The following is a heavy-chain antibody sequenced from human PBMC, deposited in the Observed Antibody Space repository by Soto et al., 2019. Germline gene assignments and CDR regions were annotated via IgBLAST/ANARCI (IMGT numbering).Heavy chain of an antibody. Sequence: VTLSLTCAVSGGSISSSNWWSWVRQPPGKGLEWIGEIYHSGSTNYNPSLKSRVTISVDKSKNQFSLKLSSVTAADTAVYYCARLGYSSGWYSYYGMDVWGQGTTVTVSS. CDR1: GGSISSSNW. V-gene: IGHV4-4*02. J-gene: IGHJ6*02. CDR2: IYHSGST. D-gene: IGHD6-19*01. CDR3: ARLGYSSGWYSYYGMDV.